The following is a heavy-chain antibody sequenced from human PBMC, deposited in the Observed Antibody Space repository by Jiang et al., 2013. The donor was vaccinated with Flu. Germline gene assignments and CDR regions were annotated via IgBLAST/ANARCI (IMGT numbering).Heavy chain of an antibody. J-gene: IGHJ3*02. CDR1: GGTFSSYA. CDR3: ARERYYDYVWGSYRSPNDAFDI. D-gene: IGHD3-16*02. Sequence: GAEVKKPGSSVKVSCKASGGTFSSYAISWVRQAPGQGLEWMGGIIPILGIANYAQKFQGRVTITADKSTSTAYMELSSLRSEDTAVYYCARERYYDYVWGSYRSPNDAFDIWGQGTMV. V-gene: IGHV1-69*10. CDR2: IIPILGIA.